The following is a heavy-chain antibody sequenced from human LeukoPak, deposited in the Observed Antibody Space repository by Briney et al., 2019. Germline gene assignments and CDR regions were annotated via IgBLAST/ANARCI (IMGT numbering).Heavy chain of an antibody. D-gene: IGHD2-21*01. CDR1: GFTFGIYA. J-gene: IGHJ6*03. CDR2: ISWNSGSI. V-gene: IGHV3-9*01. Sequence: GGSLRVSCAASGFTFGIYAMTWVRQAPGKGLEWVSGISWNSGSIGYADSVKGRFTISRDNAKNSLYLQMNSLRAEDTALYYCATIPTSAYYYYYMDVWGKGTTVTVSS. CDR3: ATIPTSAYYYYYMDV.